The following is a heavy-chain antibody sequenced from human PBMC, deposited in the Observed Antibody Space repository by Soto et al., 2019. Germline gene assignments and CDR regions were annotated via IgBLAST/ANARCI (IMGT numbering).Heavy chain of an antibody. Sequence: QVQLVQSGAEVKKPGSSVKVSCQVSGGTFSTYGITWVRQAPGQGLEWMGRIIPILDIADYAQKFQGRVTITADRPTNTAHMELSTLRSGDTAVYYCAGGANGVGSESAFDIWGQGTLVTVSS. J-gene: IGHJ3*02. V-gene: IGHV1-69*04. CDR2: IIPILDIA. D-gene: IGHD2-8*01. CDR1: GGTFSTYG. CDR3: AGGANGVGSESAFDI.